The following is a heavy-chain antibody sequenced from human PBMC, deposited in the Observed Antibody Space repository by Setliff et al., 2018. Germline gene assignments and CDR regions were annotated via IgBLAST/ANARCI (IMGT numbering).Heavy chain of an antibody. D-gene: IGHD1-26*01. V-gene: IGHV5-51*01. CDR1: GYSFTTYW. J-gene: IGHJ3*02. CDR3: ARVGPLTDDAFDI. CDR2: IYPADSDT. Sequence: GESLKISCKGSGYSFTTYWIGWVRQMPGKGLEWMGTIYPADSDTYSPSFQGQVTISADKSINTAYLQWSRLKASDTAIYYCARVGPLTDDAFDIWGQGTMVTVSS.